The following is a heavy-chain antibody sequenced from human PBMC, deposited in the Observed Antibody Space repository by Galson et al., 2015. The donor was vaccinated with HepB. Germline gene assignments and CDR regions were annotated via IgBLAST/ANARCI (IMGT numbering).Heavy chain of an antibody. Sequence: SLRLSCAASGFTFSGSAMHWVRQASGRGLEWVGRIRSKANSYATAYAASVKGRFTISRDDSKNTAYLQMNSLKTEDTAVYYCTSILYGSGSPSGPFADYWAQGPLVTVPS. CDR3: TSILYGSGSPSGPFADY. CDR2: IRSKANSYAT. D-gene: IGHD3-10*01. J-gene: IGHJ4*02. CDR1: GFTFSGSA. V-gene: IGHV3-73*01.